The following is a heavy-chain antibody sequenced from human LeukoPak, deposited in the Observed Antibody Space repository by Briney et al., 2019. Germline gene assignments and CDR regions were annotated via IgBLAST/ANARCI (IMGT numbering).Heavy chain of an antibody. D-gene: IGHD2-15*01. Sequence: PSETPSLTCTVSGGSISSGGNYWSWIRQHPGKGLEWIGYIYYSGTTYYHPSLNSRLIISVDTSNDQFSLKLSSVTAADTAVYCCAGGSYGDAFDIWGQGTMVTVSS. J-gene: IGHJ3*02. CDR3: AGGSYGDAFDI. V-gene: IGHV4-31*03. CDR1: GGSISSGGNY. CDR2: IYYSGTT.